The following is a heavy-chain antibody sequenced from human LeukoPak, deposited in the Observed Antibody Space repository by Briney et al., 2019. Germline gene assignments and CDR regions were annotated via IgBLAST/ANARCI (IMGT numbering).Heavy chain of an antibody. V-gene: IGHV3-15*01. CDR3: TTDFAATEGNYYYGMDV. CDR1: GFTFSNAW. Sequence: PGGSLRLSCAASGFTFSNAWMSWVRQAPGKGLEWVGRIKSKTDGGTTDYAAPVKGRFTISRDDSKSTLYLQMNSLKTEDTAVYYCTTDFAATEGNYYYGMDVWGQGTTVTVSS. D-gene: IGHD4-17*01. J-gene: IGHJ6*02. CDR2: IKSKTDGGTT.